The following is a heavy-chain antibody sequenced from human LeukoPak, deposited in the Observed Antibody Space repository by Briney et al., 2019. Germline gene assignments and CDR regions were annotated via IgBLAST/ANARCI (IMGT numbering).Heavy chain of an antibody. V-gene: IGHV3-48*03. CDR2: NSSSCSTR. D-gene: IGHD5-18*01. Sequence: GGSLRLSCAASGFTFSSYEMNWVRQAPGKGLEGVSYNSSSCSTRYYADSVKGRFTISRDNAKNSLSLQMNSLRAEDTAVYYCARETGGYSYGDAFDIWGQGTMVTVSS. J-gene: IGHJ3*02. CDR3: ARETGGYSYGDAFDI. CDR1: GFTFSSYE.